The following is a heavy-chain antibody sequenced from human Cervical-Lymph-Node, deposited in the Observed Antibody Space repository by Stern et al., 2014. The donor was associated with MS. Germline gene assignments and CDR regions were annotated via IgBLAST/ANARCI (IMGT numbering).Heavy chain of an antibody. Sequence: QVQLVQSGAEVTRPGASVKVSCKASGYTFATYAVSWVRQAPGQGLEWMGWISVPIGTTNYAQKFQDRVTMTADTSTTTVYMDLRSLGSDDTAVYYCATDGSDSSSWPFDLWGRGTLVTVSS. J-gene: IGHJ2*01. CDR3: ATDGSDSSSWPFDL. CDR1: GYTFATYA. V-gene: IGHV1-18*01. D-gene: IGHD6-13*01. CDR2: ISVPIGTT.